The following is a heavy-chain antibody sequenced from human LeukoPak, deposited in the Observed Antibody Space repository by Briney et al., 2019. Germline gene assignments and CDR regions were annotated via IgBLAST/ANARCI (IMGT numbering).Heavy chain of an antibody. CDR1: GFTFSSYG. CDR2: IRYDGSNK. J-gene: IGHJ4*02. V-gene: IGHV3-30*02. Sequence: GGSLRLSCAASGFTFSSYGMHWVRQAPGKGLEWVAFIRYDGSNKYYADSVKGRFTISRDNSKNTLYLQMNSLRAEDTAVYYCAKDLGDWNSEYYFDYWGQGTLVTVSS. D-gene: IGHD1-7*01. CDR3: AKDLGDWNSEYYFDY.